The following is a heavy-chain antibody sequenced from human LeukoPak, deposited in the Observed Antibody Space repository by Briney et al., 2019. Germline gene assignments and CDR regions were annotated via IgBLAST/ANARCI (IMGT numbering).Heavy chain of an antibody. CDR2: IKWNGGST. CDR3: AKDMPQFNG. D-gene: IGHD2-2*01. CDR1: GFSFDDYG. J-gene: IGHJ4*02. V-gene: IGHV3-20*04. Sequence: PGGSLRLSCAASGFSFDDYGMSWVRQAPGEGLEWVSGIKWNGGSTGYADSVKGRFTISRDNSKNSLYLQMNSLRTEDTALYYCAKDMPQFNGWGQGTLVTVSS.